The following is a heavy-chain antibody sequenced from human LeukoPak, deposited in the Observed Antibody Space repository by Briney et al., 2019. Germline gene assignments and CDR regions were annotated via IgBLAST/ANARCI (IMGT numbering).Heavy chain of an antibody. CDR2: ISSSSSTV. CDR3: ASQGGN. CDR1: GFTVSSNY. D-gene: IGHD1-1*01. V-gene: IGHV3-48*02. Sequence: GGSLRLSCAASGFTVSSNYMSWVRQAPGKGLEWVSYISSSSSTVKYADSVKGRFTISRDNAKNSLYLQMNSLRDEDTAVYYCASQGGNWGQGTLVTVSA. J-gene: IGHJ4*02.